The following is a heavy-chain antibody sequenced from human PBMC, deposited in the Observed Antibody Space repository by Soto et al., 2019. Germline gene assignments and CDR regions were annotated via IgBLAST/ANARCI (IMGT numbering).Heavy chain of an antibody. CDR2: INAGNGNT. Sequence: QVQLVQSGAEEKKPGASVKVSCKASGYTFTSYAMHWVRQAPGQRLEWMGWINAGNGNTKYSQKFQGRVTITRDTSASTAYMELSSLRSEGTAVYYCARVADGPVRGGLDYWGQGTLVTVSS. J-gene: IGHJ4*02. V-gene: IGHV1-3*05. D-gene: IGHD4-17*01. CDR3: ARVADGPVRGGLDY. CDR1: GYTFTSYA.